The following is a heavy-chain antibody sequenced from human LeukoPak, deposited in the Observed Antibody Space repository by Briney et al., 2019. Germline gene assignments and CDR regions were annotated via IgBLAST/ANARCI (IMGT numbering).Heavy chain of an antibody. Sequence: GGALRLSCASSGFTFSNAWMSWVRQAPGKGVEWVGRFKSKTDGGTTDYAAPVKGRFTISRDDSKNTLYLQMNSLKTEDTAVYYCRYFDYWGQGTLVTVSS. V-gene: IGHV3-15*01. CDR3: RYFDY. CDR1: GFTFSNAW. J-gene: IGHJ4*02. CDR2: FKSKTDGGTT.